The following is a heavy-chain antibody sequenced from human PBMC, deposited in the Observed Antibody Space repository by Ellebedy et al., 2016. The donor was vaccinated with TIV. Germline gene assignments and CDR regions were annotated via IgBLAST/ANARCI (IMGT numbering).Heavy chain of an antibody. V-gene: IGHV1-46*01. J-gene: IGHJ4*02. CDR1: GYTFTSYY. D-gene: IGHD3-22*01. CDR3: ARGDKYYYDSSGYYYTY. Sequence: ASVTVSCKASGYTFTSYYMYWARQAPGQGLEWMGIINPSAGSTNSAQKFQGRVTMTRDTSTSTVYMELSSLRSEDTAVYYCARGDKYYYDSSGYYYTYWGQGTLVTVSS. CDR2: INPSAGST.